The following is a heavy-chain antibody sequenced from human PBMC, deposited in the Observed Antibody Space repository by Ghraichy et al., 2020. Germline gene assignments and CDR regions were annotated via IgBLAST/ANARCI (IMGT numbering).Heavy chain of an antibody. J-gene: IGHJ4*02. V-gene: IGHV4-30-4*01. CDR2: IFSNGYT. CDR3: ARDPWGGSLPLE. D-gene: IGHD1-26*01. Sequence: SQTLSLTCTVSGDSINSDDYYWNWIRQPPGKGLEWIGSIFSNGYTYYNPSLNSRVSISLDTSKNQFSLRLTSVTAADTAVYFCARDPWGGSLPLEWSQGTMVTVSS. CDR1: GDSINSDDYY.